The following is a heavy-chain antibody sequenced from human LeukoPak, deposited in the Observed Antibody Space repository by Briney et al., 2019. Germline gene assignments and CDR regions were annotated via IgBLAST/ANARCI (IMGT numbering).Heavy chain of an antibody. D-gene: IGHD4-17*01. CDR3: ARARRCGLYNDYGACFDY. Sequence: GGSLRLSCAVSGLXVSSNHIIWVRQAPGKGLEWVSIIYTAGSTFYPDSVKGRFTISRDNSKNTLCLQMNSLRAEDTAVYYCARARRCGLYNDYGACFDYWGQGTLVTVSS. CDR2: IYTAGST. V-gene: IGHV3-53*01. CDR1: GLXVSSNH. J-gene: IGHJ4*02.